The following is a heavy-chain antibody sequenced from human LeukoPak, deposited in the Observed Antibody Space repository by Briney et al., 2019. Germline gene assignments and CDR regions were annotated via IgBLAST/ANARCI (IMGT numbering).Heavy chain of an antibody. D-gene: IGHD5-24*01. CDR1: GFTFSSYS. Sequence: GGSLRLSCAASGFTFSSYSMNWVRQAPGKGLEWVSSISSSSSYIYYADSVKGRFTISRDNAKNSLYLQMNSLRAEDTAVYYCASMAPLASSDCWGQGTLVTVSS. J-gene: IGHJ4*02. CDR3: ASMAPLASSDC. CDR2: ISSSSSYI. V-gene: IGHV3-21*01.